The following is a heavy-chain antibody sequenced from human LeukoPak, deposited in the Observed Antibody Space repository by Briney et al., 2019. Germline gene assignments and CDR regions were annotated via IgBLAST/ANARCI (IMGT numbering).Heavy chain of an antibody. D-gene: IGHD5-12*01. V-gene: IGHV4-39*01. CDR2: IYYSGST. CDR1: GGSFTKHQ. CDR3: ARHGYSGYGNFDY. J-gene: IGHJ4*02. Sequence: SETLSLTCAVYGGSFTKHQWSWIRQPPGKGLEWIGSIYYSGSTYYNPSLKSRVTISVDTSKNQFSLKLSSVTAADTAVYYCARHGYSGYGNFDYWGQGTLVTVSS.